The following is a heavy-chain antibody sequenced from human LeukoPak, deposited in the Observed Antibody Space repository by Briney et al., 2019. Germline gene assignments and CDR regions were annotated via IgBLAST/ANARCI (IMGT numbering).Heavy chain of an antibody. CDR3: ARAYYDILTGYYD. V-gene: IGHV1-46*01. CDR2: INPSGGST. Sequence: ASVKVSCKASGYTFTSYYMHWVRQAPGQGLEWMGIINPSGGSTSYAQKFQGRVTMTRDTSTSTVFMELSSLRSEDTAVYYCARAYYDILTGYYDWGQGTLVTVSS. CDR1: GYTFTSYY. D-gene: IGHD3-9*01. J-gene: IGHJ4*02.